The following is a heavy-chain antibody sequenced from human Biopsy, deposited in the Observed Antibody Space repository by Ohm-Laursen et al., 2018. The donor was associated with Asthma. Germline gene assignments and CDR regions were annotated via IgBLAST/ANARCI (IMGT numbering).Heavy chain of an antibody. D-gene: IGHD3-22*01. J-gene: IGHJ4*02. V-gene: IGHV3-11*01. CDR3: ARLAYYDRSGTHYFDH. Sequence: LSLTCAASGFTLSDYYMTWIRQAPGKGLEWVSYIDKSSNSIYYGDSVKGRFTISRDNAKNLLYLQMNSLRADDTAVYFCARLAYYDRSGTHYFDHWGQGNLVTVSS. CDR1: GFTLSDYY. CDR2: IDKSSNSI.